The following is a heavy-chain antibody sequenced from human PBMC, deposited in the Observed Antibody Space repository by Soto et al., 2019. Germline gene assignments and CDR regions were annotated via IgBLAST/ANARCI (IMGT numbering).Heavy chain of an antibody. Sequence: EVQLLDSGGGLVQPGGYLRLSCAASGFTFNNYAMSWVRQAPGKGLEWVSSISASGGSTNYADSVKGRFTISRDNSDNTVSLQMISRRAADTAVYYCLKTRLAGGVDYWGQGSLVTVSS. CDR1: GFTFNNYA. V-gene: IGHV3-23*01. D-gene: IGHD3-16*01. CDR2: ISASGGST. J-gene: IGHJ4*02. CDR3: LKTRLAGGVDY.